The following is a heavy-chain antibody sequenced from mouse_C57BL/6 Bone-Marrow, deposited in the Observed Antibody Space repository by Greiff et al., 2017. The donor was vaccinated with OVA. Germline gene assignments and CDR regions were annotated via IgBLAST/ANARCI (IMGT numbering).Heavy chain of an antibody. CDR1: GYTFTDYY. Sequence: VQLQQSGPELVKPGASVKISCKASGYTFTDYYMNWVKQSHGKSLEWIGDINPNNGGTSYNQKFKGKATLTVDKSSSTAYMELRSLTSEDSAVYYCAREDYYGSSRNYFDYWGQGTTLTVSS. CDR3: AREDYYGSSRNYFDY. J-gene: IGHJ2*01. V-gene: IGHV1-26*01. CDR2: INPNNGGT. D-gene: IGHD1-1*01.